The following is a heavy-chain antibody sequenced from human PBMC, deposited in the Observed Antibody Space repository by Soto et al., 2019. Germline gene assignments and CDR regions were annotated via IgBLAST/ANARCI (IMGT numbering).Heavy chain of an antibody. CDR1: DGSVNSGSYY. J-gene: IGHJ4*02. CDR2: IYSSGST. CDR3: ARDSWAYFDC. Sequence: SETLSLTCTISDGSVNSGSYYWSWIRQPPGKGLEWIGYIYSSGSTSYNPSLKSRVTISADTYKNQFSLKVNSVTAADTAVYYCARDSWAYFDCWGQGTLVTVYS. V-gene: IGHV4-61*01. D-gene: IGHD7-27*01.